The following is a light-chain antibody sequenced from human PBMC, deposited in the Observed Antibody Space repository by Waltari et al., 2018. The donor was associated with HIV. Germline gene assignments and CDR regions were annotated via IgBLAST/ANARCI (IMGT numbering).Light chain of an antibody. V-gene: IGKV4-1*01. J-gene: IGKJ5*01. Sequence: DIVLTQSPDSLTVSLGERVTINCKSSQIGLYSSKNKNYLGWYQQKPGQPPKLLIYWASTRDSGVPDRFRGSGSGTDFTRPISSRQAEDVGVYDCQQYYRSPITLGQGKRLESK. CDR2: WAS. CDR1: QIGLYSSKNKNY. CDR3: QQYYRSPIT.